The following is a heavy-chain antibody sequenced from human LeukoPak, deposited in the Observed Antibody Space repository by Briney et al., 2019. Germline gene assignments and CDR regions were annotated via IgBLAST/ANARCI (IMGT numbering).Heavy chain of an antibody. CDR3: AKAEYYDSSGYYVY. J-gene: IGHJ4*02. V-gene: IGHV3-33*06. Sequence: PGGSLRLSCAASGFTFSSYGMHWVRQAPGKGLEWLAVIWYDGSNKYYADSVKGRFTISRDNSKNTLYLQMNSLRAEDTAVYYCAKAEYYDSSGYYVYWGQGTLVTVSS. D-gene: IGHD3-22*01. CDR1: GFTFSSYG. CDR2: IWYDGSNK.